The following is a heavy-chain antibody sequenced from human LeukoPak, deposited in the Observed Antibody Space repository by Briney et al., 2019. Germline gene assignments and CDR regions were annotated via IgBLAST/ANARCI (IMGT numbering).Heavy chain of an antibody. D-gene: IGHD1-26*01. Sequence: SETLSLTCTVSGGSISSSSYYWGWIRQPPGKGLEWIGSIYYSGSTYYNPSLKSRVTISVDTSKNQFSLKLSSVTAADTAVYYCAREIPGNYFDYWGQGTLVTVSS. CDR1: GGSISSSSYY. CDR2: IYYSGST. J-gene: IGHJ4*02. CDR3: AREIPGNYFDY. V-gene: IGHV4-39*07.